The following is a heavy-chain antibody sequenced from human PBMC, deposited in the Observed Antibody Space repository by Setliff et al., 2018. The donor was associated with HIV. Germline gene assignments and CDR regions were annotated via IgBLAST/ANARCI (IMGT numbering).Heavy chain of an antibody. D-gene: IGHD3-22*01. Sequence: SETLSLTCTVSGDFFSSDYYWGWIRQPPGKGLEWIGSIYHSGSTYYNPSLKSRVTISVDTSKNQFSLKLSSVTAEDTAVYYCARASSYYYDSSGYSSYFDYWGQGTLVTVSS. CDR1: GDFFSSDYY. J-gene: IGHJ4*02. CDR2: IYHSGST. V-gene: IGHV4-38-2*02. CDR3: ARASSYYYDSSGYSSYFDY.